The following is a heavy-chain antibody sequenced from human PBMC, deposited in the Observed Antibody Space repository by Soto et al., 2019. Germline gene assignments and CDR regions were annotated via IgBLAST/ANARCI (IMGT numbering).Heavy chain of an antibody. V-gene: IGHV1-18*01. D-gene: IGHD3-10*01. CDR3: AAEDTMVRGDYYGMDV. Sequence: ASVKVSCKASGYTFTSYGISWVRQAPGQGLEWMGWISAYNGNTNYAQKLQGRVTMTTDTSTSTAYMELRSLRSDDTAVYYCAAEDTMVRGDYYGMDVWGQGTTVTVSS. CDR2: ISAYNGNT. J-gene: IGHJ6*02. CDR1: GYTFTSYG.